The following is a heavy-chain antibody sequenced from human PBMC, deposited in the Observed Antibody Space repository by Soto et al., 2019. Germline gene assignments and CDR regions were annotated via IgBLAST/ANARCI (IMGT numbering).Heavy chain of an antibody. CDR1: GFSLTTGKRG. J-gene: IGHJ6*02. CDR2: IFSDNER. D-gene: IGHD4-17*01. V-gene: IGHV2-26*01. CDR3: ARMNVDSYQFYYAMDV. Sequence: SGPTLVNPTETLTLTCTVSGFSLTTGKRGVIGIREPPGKAMEWLAHIFSDNERSYSTSLQGRLTISKDTSGSQVVLSMTNVDPVDTATYYCARMNVDSYQFYYAMDVWGQGTTVTVSS.